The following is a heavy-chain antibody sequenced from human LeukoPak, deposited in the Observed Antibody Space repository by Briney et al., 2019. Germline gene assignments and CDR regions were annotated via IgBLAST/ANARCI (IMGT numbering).Heavy chain of an antibody. CDR1: GGSISSHC. J-gene: IGHJ4*01. V-gene: IGHV4-59*11. D-gene: IGHD4-17*01. Sequence: SETLSLTCTIPGGSISSHCWSWIRQPPRQGQELIGYIYYSGSTNYNPSLKSRVTISVDTAKTQFSLKLSSLTAADTAVYYCTRAADYGDYIDNWGQGTLGTVSS. CDR2: IYYSGST. CDR3: TRAADYGDYIDN.